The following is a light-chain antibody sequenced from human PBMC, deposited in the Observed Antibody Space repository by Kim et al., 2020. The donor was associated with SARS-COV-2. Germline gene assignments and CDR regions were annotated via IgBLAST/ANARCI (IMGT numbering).Light chain of an antibody. J-gene: IGKJ2*01. V-gene: IGKV1-39*01. CDR3: QQSYRAPYT. Sequence: SASVGDRVHITCRASQNINIYLNWDQQKPGKAPNLLIYATSTLERGVPSRFSGSGSGTAFTLTISSLRPEDFATYYCQQSYRAPYTFGQGTKLEI. CDR1: QNINIY. CDR2: ATS.